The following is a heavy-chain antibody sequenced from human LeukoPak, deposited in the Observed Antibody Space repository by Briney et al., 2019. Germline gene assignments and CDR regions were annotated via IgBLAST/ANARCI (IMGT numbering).Heavy chain of an antibody. D-gene: IGHD3-10*01. J-gene: IGHJ4*02. Sequence: GGSLRLSCAASGFTFSSYSMNWVRQAPGKGLEWVSYISSSSSTIYYADSVKGRFTISRDNAKNSLYLQMNSLRAEDTAVYYCARRSGSYNLDYWGQGTLVTVSS. CDR2: ISSSSSTI. CDR3: ARRSGSYNLDY. V-gene: IGHV3-48*01. CDR1: GFTFSSYS.